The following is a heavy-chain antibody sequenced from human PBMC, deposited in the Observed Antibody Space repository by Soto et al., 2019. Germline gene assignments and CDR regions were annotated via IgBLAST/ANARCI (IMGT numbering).Heavy chain of an antibody. J-gene: IGHJ4*02. V-gene: IGHV3-23*01. D-gene: IGHD3-3*01. CDR1: GFTFSNYA. CDR2: VGGSGGGI. CDR3: AKDFYDFWSGYSGATDY. Sequence: GGSLRLSCAASGFTFSNYAMYWVRQAPGKGLEWVSTVGGSGGGIYYADSVKGRFTISRDNYKNTLYLQMSSLRAEDTAVYYCAKDFYDFWSGYSGATDYWGQGTLVTVSS.